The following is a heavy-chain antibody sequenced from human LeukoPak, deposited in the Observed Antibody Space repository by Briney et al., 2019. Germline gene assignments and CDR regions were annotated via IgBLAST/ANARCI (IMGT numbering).Heavy chain of an antibody. D-gene: IGHD2-15*01. CDR3: ARDPRFCLGNTCHSHNNWFDP. Sequence: SETLSLTCTVSGGSISSYYWSWIRQTPGKGLEWIGYIYHSGSTNYNPSLKSRVTISVDTSKNQISLKLSSVTAADTAVYYCARDPRFCLGNTCHSHNNWFDPWGQGTLVTVSS. V-gene: IGHV4-59*01. J-gene: IGHJ5*02. CDR1: GGSISSYY. CDR2: IYHSGST.